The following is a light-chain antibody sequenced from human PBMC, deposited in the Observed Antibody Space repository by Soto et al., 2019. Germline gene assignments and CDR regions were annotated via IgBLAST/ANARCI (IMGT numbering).Light chain of an antibody. J-gene: IGKJ4*01. V-gene: IGKV3-11*01. CDR3: QQRSNWPLT. Sequence: EIVLAQPPATLSLSQGKRATLSCRASQSVRSSLAWYQQKPGQAPRLLIYDASNRATGIPARFSGSGSGTDFTLTISSLEPEDFAVYYCQQRSNWPLTFGGGTRVEIK. CDR1: QSVRSS. CDR2: DAS.